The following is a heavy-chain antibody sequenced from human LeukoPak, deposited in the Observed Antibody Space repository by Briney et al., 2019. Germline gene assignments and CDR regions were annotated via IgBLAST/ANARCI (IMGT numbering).Heavy chain of an antibody. J-gene: IGHJ4*02. V-gene: IGHV4-34*01. CDR2: INHSGST. Sequence: SETLSLTCAVYGGSFSGYYWSWIRQHPGKGLEWIGEINHSGSTNYNPSLKSRVTISVDTSKNQFSLKLSSVTAADTAVYYCTRAYGDNDYWGQGTLVTVSS. D-gene: IGHD4-17*01. CDR3: TRAYGDNDY. CDR1: GGSFSGYY.